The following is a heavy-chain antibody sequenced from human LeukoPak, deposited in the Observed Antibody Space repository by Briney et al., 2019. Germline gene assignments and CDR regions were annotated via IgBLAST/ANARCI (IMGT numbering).Heavy chain of an antibody. J-gene: IGHJ4*02. D-gene: IGHD6-19*01. CDR1: GFTFSSYW. CDR3: AREGSGWTIDY. V-gene: IGHV3-7*01. CDR2: IKQDGSEK. Sequence: PGGSLRLSCAGSGFTFSSYWMSWVRQAPGKGLEWVANIKQDGSEKYYVDSVRGRFTISRDNAKNSLYLQMNSLRAEDTAVYYCAREGSGWTIDYWGQGTLVTVSS.